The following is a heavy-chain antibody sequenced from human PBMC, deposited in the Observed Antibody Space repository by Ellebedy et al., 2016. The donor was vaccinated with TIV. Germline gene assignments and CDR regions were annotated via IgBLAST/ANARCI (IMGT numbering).Heavy chain of an antibody. CDR1: GFTFSNAW. J-gene: IGHJ4*02. CDR3: TTVYRYNYDSV. CDR2: IKSKTDGGAA. V-gene: IGHV3-15*01. Sequence: GESLKISCAASGFTFSNAWMNWVRQAPGKGLEWVGRIKSKTDGGAADYAAPVKGRLTISSVDSKNTLYLQMNSLKTEDTAVYFCTTVYRYNYDSVWGQGTLVTVSS. D-gene: IGHD5-18*01.